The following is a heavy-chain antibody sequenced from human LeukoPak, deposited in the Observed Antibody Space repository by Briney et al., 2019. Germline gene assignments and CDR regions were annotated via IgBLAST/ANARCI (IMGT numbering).Heavy chain of an antibody. D-gene: IGHD6-19*01. J-gene: IGHJ4*02. CDR2: IFGSGGST. Sequence: GGSLRLSCAVSGFTLSSYGMSWVRQALGKGLEWISGIFGSGGSTKYADSVKGRFTISRDTSKNTLYLQMNSLRVEDTAVYYCAKDLYNSGLWYFDYWGQGTLVTVSA. CDR1: GFTLSSYG. V-gene: IGHV3-23*01. CDR3: AKDLYNSGLWYFDY.